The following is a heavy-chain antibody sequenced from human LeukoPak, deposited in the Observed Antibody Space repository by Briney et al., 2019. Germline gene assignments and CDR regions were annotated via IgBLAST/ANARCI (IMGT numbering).Heavy chain of an antibody. CDR3: ARGMRGRDGYRPFDY. Sequence: GGTLRLSCAASGFTFSSYGMSWVRQAPGKGLEWVSAISGSGGSTYYADSVKGRFTISRDNSKNTLYLQMNSLRAEDTAVYYCARGMRGRDGYRPFDYWGQGTLVTVSS. J-gene: IGHJ4*02. CDR2: ISGSGGST. V-gene: IGHV3-23*01. CDR1: GFTFSSYG. D-gene: IGHD5-24*01.